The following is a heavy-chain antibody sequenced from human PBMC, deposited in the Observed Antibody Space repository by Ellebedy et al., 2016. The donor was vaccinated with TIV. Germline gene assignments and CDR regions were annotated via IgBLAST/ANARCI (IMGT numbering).Heavy chain of an antibody. CDR2: MSFGETDQ. CDR3: ARPQNSYGYLYFFDH. V-gene: IGHV3-30*04. CDR1: GFSFSTYA. Sequence: GESLKISCAASGFSFSTYAMHWVRQAPGKGLEWVAVMSFGETDQYYADSVKGRFTISRDNSKNTLYLQMNSLRVDDSALYYCARPQNSYGYLYFFDHWGQGTLVTVSS. J-gene: IGHJ4*02. D-gene: IGHD5-18*01.